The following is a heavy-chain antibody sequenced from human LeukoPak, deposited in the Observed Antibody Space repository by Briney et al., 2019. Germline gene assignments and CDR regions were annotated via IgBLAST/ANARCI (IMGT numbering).Heavy chain of an antibody. CDR2: IIPIFGTA. V-gene: IGHV1-69*05. CDR3: ARDYKGRIAAADSV. CDR1: GGTFSSYA. Sequence: SVKVSCKAAGGTFSSYAISWVRQAPGQGLEWMGRIIPIFGTANYAQKFQGRVTITTDESTSTAYMELSSLRSEDTAVYYCARDYKGRIAAADSVWGQGTLVTVSS. D-gene: IGHD6-13*01. J-gene: IGHJ4*02.